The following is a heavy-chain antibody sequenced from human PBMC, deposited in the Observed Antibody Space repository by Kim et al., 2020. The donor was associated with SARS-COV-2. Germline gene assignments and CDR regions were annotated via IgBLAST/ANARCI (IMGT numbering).Heavy chain of an antibody. V-gene: IGHV3-53*01. Sequence: TYYADSVKGRFTISRDNSRNTLYLQLNSLGAEDTALYYCARGGEATRTLDYWGQGTLVTVSS. J-gene: IGHJ4*02. D-gene: IGHD6-6*01. CDR2: T. CDR3: ARGGEATRTLDY.